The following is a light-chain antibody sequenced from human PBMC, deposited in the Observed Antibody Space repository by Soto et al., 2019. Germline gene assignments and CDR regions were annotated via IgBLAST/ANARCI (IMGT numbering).Light chain of an antibody. J-gene: IGLJ1*01. CDR3: SSYTSSRAYV. CDR2: EVS. CDR1: SSDVGGYNY. V-gene: IGLV2-14*01. Sequence: QSALTQPASVSGSPGRSITISCTGTSSDVGGYNYVSWYQQQSGKAPKLMIHEVSNRPSGVSNRFSGSKSGNTASLTISGLQAEDEADYYCSSYTSSRAYVFGIGTQLTVL.